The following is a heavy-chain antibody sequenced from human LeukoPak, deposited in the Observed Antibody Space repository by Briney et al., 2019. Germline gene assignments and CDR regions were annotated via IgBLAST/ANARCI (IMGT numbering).Heavy chain of an antibody. CDR2: ISGSADST. Sequence: PGGSLRLSCAASGFTFSSYVMTWVRQAPGKGLEWVSAISGSADSTFYADSVKGRFTISRDNSKNALYLQMNSLRAEDTAVYYCAKQAVAGHYPYYMDVWGKGTTVTVS. J-gene: IGHJ6*03. CDR3: AKQAVAGHYPYYMDV. V-gene: IGHV3-23*01. CDR1: GFTFSSYV. D-gene: IGHD6-19*01.